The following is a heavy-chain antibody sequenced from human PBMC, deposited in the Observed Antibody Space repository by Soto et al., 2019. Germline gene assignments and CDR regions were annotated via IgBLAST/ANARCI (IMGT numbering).Heavy chain of an antibody. CDR1: GFTLNKYA. CDR3: AKDRSSTSCYAFDY. V-gene: IGHV3-23*01. D-gene: IGHD2-2*01. J-gene: IGHJ4*02. Sequence: EVQLLESGGGVVQPGGSLRLSCVASGFTLNKYAMSWVRQAPGKGLEWVSAVSASGGSPYYADSVKGRFTISRDNSRNTLYLQMNSLRAEDTAVYYCAKDRSSTSCYAFDYWGQGTLVIVSS. CDR2: VSASGGSP.